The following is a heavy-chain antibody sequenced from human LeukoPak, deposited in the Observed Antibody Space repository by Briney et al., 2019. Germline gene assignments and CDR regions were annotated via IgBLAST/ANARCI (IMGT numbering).Heavy chain of an antibody. CDR2: IYYSGST. J-gene: IGHJ6*03. Sequence: PSETLSLTCTVSGGSISSYYWSWIRQPPGKGLEWIGYIYYSGSTNYNPSLKSRVTISVDTSKNQFSLKLSSVTAADTAVYYCAREVREMATKNYYYYYMDVWGKGTTVTISS. CDR3: AREVREMATKNYYYYYMDV. CDR1: GGSISSYY. D-gene: IGHD5-24*01. V-gene: IGHV4-59*01.